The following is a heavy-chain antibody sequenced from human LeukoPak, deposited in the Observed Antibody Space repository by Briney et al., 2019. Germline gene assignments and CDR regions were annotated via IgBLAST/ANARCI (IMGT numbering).Heavy chain of an antibody. J-gene: IGHJ4*02. CDR3: AKDLTGYGGNSFDY. V-gene: IGHV3-30*02. Sequence: GESLRLSCAASGFTFSSYGMHWVRQAPGKGLEWVAFIRYDGSNKYYADSVKGRFTISRDNSKNTLYLQMNSLRAEDTAVYYCAKDLTGYGGNSFDYWGQGTLVTVSS. CDR2: IRYDGSNK. CDR1: GFTFSSYG. D-gene: IGHD4-23*01.